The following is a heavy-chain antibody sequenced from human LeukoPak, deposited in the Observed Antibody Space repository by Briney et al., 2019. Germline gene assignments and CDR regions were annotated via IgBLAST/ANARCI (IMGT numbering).Heavy chain of an antibody. CDR2: IWYDGSNK. J-gene: IGHJ3*02. CDR3: AKRGSEGLLDAFDI. Sequence: GGSLRLSCAASGFTFSSYGMHWVRQAPGKGLEWVAVIWYDGSNKYYADSVKGRFTISRDNSKNTLWLQMSSLRAEDTAVYYCAKRGSEGLLDAFDIWGQGTMVTVSS. CDR1: GFTFSSYG. D-gene: IGHD2-15*01. V-gene: IGHV3-33*06.